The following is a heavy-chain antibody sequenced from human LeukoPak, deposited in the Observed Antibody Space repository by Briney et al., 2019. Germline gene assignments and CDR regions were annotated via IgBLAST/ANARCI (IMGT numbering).Heavy chain of an antibody. Sequence: APVKVSCKASGGTFSSYAISWVRQAPGQGLEWMGRIIPILGIANYAQKFQGRVTITADKSTSTAYMELSSLRSEDTAVYYCARDSADSSAFDYWGQGTLVTVSS. CDR1: GGTFSSYA. CDR3: ARDSADSSAFDY. J-gene: IGHJ4*02. CDR2: IIPILGIA. D-gene: IGHD3-22*01. V-gene: IGHV1-69*04.